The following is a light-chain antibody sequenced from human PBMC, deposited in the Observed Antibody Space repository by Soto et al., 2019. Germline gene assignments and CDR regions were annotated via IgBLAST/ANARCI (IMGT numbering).Light chain of an antibody. J-gene: IGLJ1*01. CDR3: AAWDDSLNGYV. V-gene: IGLV1-44*01. CDR2: SND. CDR1: SSNIGSNS. Sequence: QSVLTQPPSASGTPGQRVTISCSGSSSNIGSNSVNWYQQLPGTAPKLLIYSNDRRPSGVPDRFSGSKSGTSACLAISGLQYEDEPDCYCAAWDDSLNGYVFGTGTKVTVL.